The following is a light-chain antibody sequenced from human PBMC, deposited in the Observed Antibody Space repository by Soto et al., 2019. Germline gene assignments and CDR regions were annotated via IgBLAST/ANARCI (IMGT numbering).Light chain of an antibody. Sequence: DFVMTQSPLSLPVTPGEPASISCRSSQSLQHSNGYNYLDWYLQKPGQSPQLLIYLGSDRASGVPDRFSGSGSGTDFTLKISRVEAEDVGVYYCMQALQTPWTFGQGTKVEIK. CDR3: MQALQTPWT. CDR2: LGS. CDR1: QSLQHSNGYNY. J-gene: IGKJ1*01. V-gene: IGKV2-28*01.